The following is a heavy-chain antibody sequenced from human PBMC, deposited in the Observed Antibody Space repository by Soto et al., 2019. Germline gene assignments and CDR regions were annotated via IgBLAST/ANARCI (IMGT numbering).Heavy chain of an antibody. CDR3: AGNGYCISASCYSDYYYGMDV. D-gene: IGHD2-2*02. V-gene: IGHV1-69*12. CDR1: GGTFSRYA. CDR2: IIPIFGTP. Sequence: QVQLVQSGAEVKKPGSSVKVSCKASGGTFSRYAISWVRQAPGQGLEWMGGIIPIFGTPDYAQKFQGRVTITADESTSTAYMELSSLRSEDTAVYYCAGNGYCISASCYSDYYYGMDVWGQGTTVTVSS. J-gene: IGHJ6*02.